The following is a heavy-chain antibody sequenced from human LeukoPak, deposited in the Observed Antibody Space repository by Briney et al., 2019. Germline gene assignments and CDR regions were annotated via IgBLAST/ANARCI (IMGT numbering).Heavy chain of an antibody. J-gene: IGHJ3*02. CDR1: GYTFTGYF. Sequence: ASVKVSCKASGYTFTGYFMHWVRQAPGQGLEWMGWINPNSGGTNYAQKFQGRVTMTRDTSISTAYMELSRLRSDDTAVYYCARGPTRLRNAFDIWGQGTMVTVSS. CDR2: INPNSGGT. CDR3: ARGPTRLRNAFDI. V-gene: IGHV1-2*02.